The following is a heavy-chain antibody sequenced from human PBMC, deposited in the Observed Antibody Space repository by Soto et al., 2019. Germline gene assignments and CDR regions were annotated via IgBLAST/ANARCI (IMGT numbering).Heavy chain of an antibody. V-gene: IGHV3-48*01. J-gene: IGHJ6*02. Sequence: PGGSLRLSCAASGFTFSSYSMNWVRQAPGKGLEWVSYISSSSSTIYYADSVKGRFTISRDNSKNTLYLQMNSLRAEDTAVYYCAREVPEPDYYDSSGSTPPYGMDVWGQGTTVTVSS. CDR2: ISSSSSTI. CDR1: GFTFSSYS. CDR3: AREVPEPDYYDSSGSTPPYGMDV. D-gene: IGHD3-22*01.